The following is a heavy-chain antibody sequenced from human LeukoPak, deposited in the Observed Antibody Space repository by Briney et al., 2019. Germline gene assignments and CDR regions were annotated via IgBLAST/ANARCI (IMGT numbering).Heavy chain of an antibody. CDR1: GFTFSSYA. Sequence: GGSLRLSCAASGFTFSSYAMSWVRQAPGKGLKWVSAISGSGGSTYYADSVKGRFTISRDNSKNTLYLQMNSLRAEDTAVYYCAKVGDLQQYYYCYMDVWGKGNTVTVSS. CDR3: AKVGDLQQYYYCYMDV. CDR2: ISGSGGST. D-gene: IGHD1-1*01. V-gene: IGHV3-23*01. J-gene: IGHJ6*03.